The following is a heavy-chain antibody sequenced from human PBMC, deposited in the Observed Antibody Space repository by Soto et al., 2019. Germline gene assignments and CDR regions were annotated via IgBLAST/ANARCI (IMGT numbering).Heavy chain of an antibody. D-gene: IGHD3-3*02. V-gene: IGHV4-31*03. CDR1: GGSISSGDYY. CDR3: ASPKIAFYNWFDP. CDR2: IYYTGST. Sequence: PSERMALTCTVSGGSISSGDYYWTWIHQHPGKGLEWIGYIYYTGSTYYNPSLKSRVTVSVDTSKNQFSLKLSSVTAADTAVYYCASPKIAFYNWFDPWGQGTLVTVSS. J-gene: IGHJ5*02.